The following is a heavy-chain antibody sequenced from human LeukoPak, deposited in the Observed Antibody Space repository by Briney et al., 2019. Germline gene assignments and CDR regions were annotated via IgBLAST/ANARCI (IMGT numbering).Heavy chain of an antibody. CDR2: ISGSGGST. CDR3: ALGEDTVTQLFDY. D-gene: IGHD4-17*01. V-gene: IGHV3-23*01. CDR1: GFTFSSYA. J-gene: IGHJ4*02. Sequence: PGGSLRLSCAASGFTFSSYAMRWVRQAPGKGLEWVSAISGSGGSTYYADSVKGRFTISRDNSKNTLYLQMNSLRAEDTAVYYCALGEDTVTQLFDYWGQGTLVTVSS.